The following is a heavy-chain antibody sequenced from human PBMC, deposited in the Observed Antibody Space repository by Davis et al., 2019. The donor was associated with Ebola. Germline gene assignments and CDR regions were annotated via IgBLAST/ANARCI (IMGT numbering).Heavy chain of an antibody. CDR1: GGSFSGYY. J-gene: IGHJ5*02. CDR2: INHSGST. V-gene: IGHV4-34*01. CDR3: ARDRGYSVLWFDP. Sequence: MPSETLSLTCAVYGGSFSGYYWSWIRQPPGKGLEWIGEINHSGSTNHNPSLKSRVTISVDTSKNQFSLKLSSVTAADTAVYYCARDRGYSVLWFDPWGQGTLVTVSS. D-gene: IGHD5-12*01.